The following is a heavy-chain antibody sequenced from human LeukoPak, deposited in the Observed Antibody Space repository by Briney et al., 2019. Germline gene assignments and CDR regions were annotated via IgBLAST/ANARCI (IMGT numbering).Heavy chain of an antibody. V-gene: IGHV3-23*01. CDR2: ISDSGGST. J-gene: IGHJ4*02. CDR3: AKVPNTGWYQLFLDY. D-gene: IGHD6-19*01. Sequence: PGGSLRLSCAASGFTFSSYAMSWVRQAPGKGLEWVSGISDSGGSTDYADSVKGRFTMSRDNSKNTVYLQMNSLRAEDTAVYYCAKVPNTGWYQLFLDYWGQGTLVTVSS. CDR1: GFTFSSYA.